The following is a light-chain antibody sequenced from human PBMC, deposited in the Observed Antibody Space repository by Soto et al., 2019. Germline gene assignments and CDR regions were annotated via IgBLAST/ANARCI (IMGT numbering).Light chain of an antibody. J-gene: IGKJ4*01. CDR2: DAS. CDR1: QSISGRY. V-gene: IGKV3-20*01. CDR3: QQYGSSPLT. Sequence: ETVLTQSPCTLSLSPGERASISCRASQSISGRYLAWYQQKPGQAPRLLIYDASSRATGIPDRFSGSGSGTDFILTISRLEPEDFAVYYCQQYGSSPLTFGGGTKVEIK.